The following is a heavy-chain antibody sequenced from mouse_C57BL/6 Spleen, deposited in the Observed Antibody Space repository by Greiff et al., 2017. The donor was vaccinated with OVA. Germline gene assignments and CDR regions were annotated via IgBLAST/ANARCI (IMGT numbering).Heavy chain of an antibody. V-gene: IGHV1-53*01. CDR3: ARSGDYYNWYFDV. CDR2: INPGNGGT. D-gene: IGHD1-1*01. J-gene: IGHJ1*03. Sequence: VQLQQPGTDLVKPGASVKLSCKASGYTFTSYWMHWVKQRPGQGLEWIGNINPGNGGTNYNETFKSKVTLSGAKATSTAYVQLSSLTSEDSAVYYCARSGDYYNWYFDVWGTGTTVTVSS. CDR1: GYTFTSYW.